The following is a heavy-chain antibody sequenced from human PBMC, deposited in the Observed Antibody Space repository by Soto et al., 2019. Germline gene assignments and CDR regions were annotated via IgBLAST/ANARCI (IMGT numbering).Heavy chain of an antibody. CDR2: IYHSGST. J-gene: IGHJ6*02. V-gene: IGHV4-30-2*01. D-gene: IGHD1-1*01. CDR3: ARDHRQLGYYYYGMDV. CDR1: GGSVSSGGYS. Sequence: SETLSLTCAVSGGSVSSGGYSWSWIRQPPGKGLEWIGYIYHSGSTYYNPSLKSRVTISVDRSKNQFSLKLSSVTAADTAVYYCARDHRQLGYYYYGMDVWGQGTTVTVSS.